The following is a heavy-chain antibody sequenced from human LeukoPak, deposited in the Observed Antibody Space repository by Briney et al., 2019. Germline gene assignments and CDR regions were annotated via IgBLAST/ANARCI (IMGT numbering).Heavy chain of an antibody. V-gene: IGHV5-51*03. J-gene: IGHJ4*02. D-gene: IGHD2-21*02. Sequence: KPGESLKISCKGSGYSFTNYWIGWVRQMPGKGLEWMGIIYPGDSDTRYSPSFQGQVTISADKSISTAYLQWSSLKASDTAMYYCARLAVVTAQRMYYFDYWGQGTLVTVSS. CDR3: ARLAVVTAQRMYYFDY. CDR1: GYSFTNYW. CDR2: IYPGDSDT.